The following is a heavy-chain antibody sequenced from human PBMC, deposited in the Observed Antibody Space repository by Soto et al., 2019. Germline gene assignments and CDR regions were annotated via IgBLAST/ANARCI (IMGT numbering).Heavy chain of an antibody. CDR2: VYYDGST. D-gene: IGHD3-10*01. J-gene: IGHJ4*02. Sequence: QVQLQESGPGLVWPSETLSLTCTVSGDSFSYYYWSWIRQPPGKGLEWIGFVYYDGSTKYNPSLESRVTMSIDTSKTQFSLKVSSVMAADTAVYYCVTYDRQSGRYSLDYWGQGTLVTVSS. CDR3: VTYDRQSGRYSLDY. V-gene: IGHV4-59*01. CDR1: GDSFSYYY.